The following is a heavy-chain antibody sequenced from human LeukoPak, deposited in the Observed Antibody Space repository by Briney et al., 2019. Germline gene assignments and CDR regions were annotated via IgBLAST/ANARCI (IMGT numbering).Heavy chain of an antibody. CDR3: ATDTSSGWSLNAFDI. D-gene: IGHD6-19*01. V-gene: IGHV1-24*01. CDR1: GYTLTELS. Sequence: ASVKVSCKVSGYTLTELSMHWVRQAPGKGLEWMGGFDPEDGETIYAQKFQGRVTMTEDTSTDTAYMELSSLRSEDTAVYYCATDTSSGWSLNAFDIWGQGTMVTVSS. CDR2: FDPEDGET. J-gene: IGHJ3*02.